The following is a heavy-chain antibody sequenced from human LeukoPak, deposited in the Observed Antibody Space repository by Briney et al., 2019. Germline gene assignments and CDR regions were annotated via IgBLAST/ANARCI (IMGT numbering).Heavy chain of an antibody. D-gene: IGHD6-19*01. J-gene: IGHJ4*02. CDR1: GFTFSDYY. CDR3: ARDVATSGWATFY. Sequence: GGSLRLSCAASGFTFSDYYMSWIRQAPGKGLEWVSYISSSGSTIYYADSVKVRFTISRDNAKNSLYLQMNSLRAEDTAVYYCARDVATSGWATFYWGPGTLVTVSS. V-gene: IGHV3-11*04. CDR2: ISSSGSTI.